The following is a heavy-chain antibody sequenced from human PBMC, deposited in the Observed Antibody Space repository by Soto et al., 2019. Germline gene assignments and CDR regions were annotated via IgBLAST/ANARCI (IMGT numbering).Heavy chain of an antibody. CDR3: ATXGPY. J-gene: IGHJ4*02. CDR1: GFTFSSYG. Sequence: GGSLRLSCAASGFTFSSYGMHWVRQAPGKGLEWVAVIWFDGSNKFYADSVKGRFTISRDNSKNTVSLQMNSLRDEDSAAYYCATXGPYWGQGTLVTVSS. V-gene: IGHV3-33*01. CDR2: IWFDGSNK.